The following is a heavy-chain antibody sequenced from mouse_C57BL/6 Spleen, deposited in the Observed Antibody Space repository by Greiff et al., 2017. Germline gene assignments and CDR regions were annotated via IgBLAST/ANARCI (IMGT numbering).Heavy chain of an antibody. CDR3: ARSIYYDYGAWFAY. CDR1: GYAFSSSW. J-gene: IGHJ3*01. CDR2: IYPGDGDT. D-gene: IGHD2-4*01. Sequence: QVQLQQSGPELVKPGASVKISCKASGYAFSSSWMNWVKQRPGKGLEWIGRIYPGDGDTNYNGKFKGKATLTADKSSSTAYMQLSSLTSEDSAVYFCARSIYYDYGAWFAYWGQGSLVTVSA. V-gene: IGHV1-82*01.